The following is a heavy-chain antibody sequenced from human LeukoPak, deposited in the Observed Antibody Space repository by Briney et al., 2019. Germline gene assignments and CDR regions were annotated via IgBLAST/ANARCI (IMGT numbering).Heavy chain of an antibody. CDR2: ITNSGRST. J-gene: IGHJ4*02. CDR1: GFTLSTYF. V-gene: IGHV3-11*04. D-gene: IGHD3-3*01. Sequence: GGSLRLSCEASGFTLSTYFISWIRQAPGKGLEWVSYITNSGRSTKYADAVKGGFTMSRDNAKQSVYLEMTDLGAEDTAVYYCAREASGYYHVFDVWGQGALVTVSS. CDR3: AREASGYYHVFDV.